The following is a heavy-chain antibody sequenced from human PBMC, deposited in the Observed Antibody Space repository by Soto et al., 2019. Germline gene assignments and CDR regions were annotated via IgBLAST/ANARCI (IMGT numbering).Heavy chain of an antibody. CDR3: ARGKGYCSGGSCYNYDAFDI. CDR1: GYTFTGYY. J-gene: IGHJ3*02. D-gene: IGHD2-15*01. V-gene: IGHV1-2*04. CDR2: INPNSGGT. Sequence: QVQLVQSGAEVKKPGASVKVSCKASGYTFTGYYMHWVRQAPGQGLEWMGWINPNSGGTNYAQKFQGWVTMTKDTSISTAYMELSRLRSDDTAVYYCARGKGYCSGGSCYNYDAFDIWGQGTMVTVSS.